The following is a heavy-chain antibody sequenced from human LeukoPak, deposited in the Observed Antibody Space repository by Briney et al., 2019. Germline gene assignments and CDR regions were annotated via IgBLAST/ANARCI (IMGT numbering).Heavy chain of an antibody. Sequence: PSETLSLTCTVSGGSISSYYWSWIRQPPGKGLEWIGYIYYSGSTNYNPSLKSRVTISVDTSKNQFSLKLSSVTAADTAVYYCAREKNYGGLSFFDYWGQGTLSPSPQ. V-gene: IGHV4-59*01. CDR2: IYYSGST. J-gene: IGHJ4*02. CDR3: AREKNYGGLSFFDY. CDR1: GGSISSYY. D-gene: IGHD4-23*01.